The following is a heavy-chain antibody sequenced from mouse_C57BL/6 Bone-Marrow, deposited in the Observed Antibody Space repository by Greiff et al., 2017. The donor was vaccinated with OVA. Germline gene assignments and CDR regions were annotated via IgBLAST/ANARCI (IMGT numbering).Heavy chain of an antibody. V-gene: IGHV1-53*01. CDR3: ARSRRYYYGSSSFAY. Sequence: QVQLQQSGTELVKPGASVKLSCKASGYTFTSYWMHWVKQRPGQGLEWIGNINPSNGGTNYNEKFKSKATLTVDKSSSTAYMQLSSLTSEDSAVYYCARSRRYYYGSSSFAYWGQGTLVTVSA. CDR1: GYTFTSYW. CDR2: INPSNGGT. J-gene: IGHJ3*01. D-gene: IGHD1-1*01.